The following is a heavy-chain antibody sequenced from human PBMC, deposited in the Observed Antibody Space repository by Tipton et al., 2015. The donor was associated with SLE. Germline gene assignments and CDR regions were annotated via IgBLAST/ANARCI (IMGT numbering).Heavy chain of an antibody. CDR1: GGSMSRYY. CDR2: INRSGNT. Sequence: GLVKPSETLSLSCTVSGGSMSRYYWSWIRQSAGKGLEWIGRINRSGNTFYNPSLKSRVTMSVDTSKNQFSLKLSSVTAADTAVYYCARHTMIVVDWGQGTLVTVSS. CDR3: ARHTMIVVD. D-gene: IGHD3-22*01. V-gene: IGHV4-4*07. J-gene: IGHJ4*02.